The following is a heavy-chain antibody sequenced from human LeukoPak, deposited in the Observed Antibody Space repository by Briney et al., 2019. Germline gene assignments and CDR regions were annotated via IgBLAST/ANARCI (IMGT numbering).Heavy chain of an antibody. CDR1: GFTFNTYA. J-gene: IGHJ4*02. CDR2: ISGSGENT. CDR3: AKGSANYDILTGSYFDY. Sequence: PGGSLRLSCAASGFTFNTYAMNWVRQAPGKGLEWVSSISGSGENTYYADSVKGRFTISRDNSKNTLSLQMNSLRAEDTAVYYCAKGSANYDILTGSYFDYWGQGTLVTVSS. V-gene: IGHV3-23*01. D-gene: IGHD3-9*01.